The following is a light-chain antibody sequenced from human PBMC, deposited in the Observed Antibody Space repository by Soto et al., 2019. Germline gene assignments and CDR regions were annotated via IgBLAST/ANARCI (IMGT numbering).Light chain of an antibody. CDR3: QHYNSYSEA. J-gene: IGKJ1*01. CDR1: QSVSSNY. Sequence: EIVLTQSPGTLSLSPGDTATLSCRASQSVSSNYLAWYQQKPGQAHRLLIYGASTRATDVPDRFSGSGSGADFTLSISRLEPEDFATYYCQHYNSYSEAFGQGTKVDIK. V-gene: IGKV3-20*01. CDR2: GAS.